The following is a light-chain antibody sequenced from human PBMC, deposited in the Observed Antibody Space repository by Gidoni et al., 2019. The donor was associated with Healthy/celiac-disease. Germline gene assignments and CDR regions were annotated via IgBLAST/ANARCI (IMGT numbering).Light chain of an antibody. CDR1: ALPKQY. CDR3: QSADSRVWV. V-gene: IGLV3-25*03. CDR2: KDS. J-gene: IGLJ3*02. Sequence: SYELTQPPSVSVSPGQTARITCSGDALPKQYAYWYQQKPGQAPVLVIYKDSERPSGIPERFSGSSSGTTVTLTISGVQAEDEADYYCQSADSRVWVFGGGTKLTV.